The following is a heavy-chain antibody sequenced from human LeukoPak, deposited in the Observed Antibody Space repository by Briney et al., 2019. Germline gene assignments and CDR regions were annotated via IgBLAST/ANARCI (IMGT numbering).Heavy chain of an antibody. CDR2: IEQDGSEK. J-gene: IGHJ4*02. CDR1: GFIFSDSW. CDR3: ARVRYGNYFDY. V-gene: IGHV3-7*04. Sequence: GGSLRLSCAASGFIFSDSWMSWVRQAPGKGLEWVGNIEQDGSEKYFADSVKGRFTSSRDNAKNSLYLQMNSLGPEDTAVYYCARVRYGNYFDYWGQGTLVTVSS. D-gene: IGHD3-16*02.